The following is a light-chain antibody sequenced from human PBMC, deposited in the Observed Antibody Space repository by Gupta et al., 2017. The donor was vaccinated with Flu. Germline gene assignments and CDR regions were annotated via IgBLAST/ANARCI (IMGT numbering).Light chain of an antibody. CDR2: ENN. CDR3: GTWDSSLSADWV. V-gene: IGLV1-51*02. J-gene: IGLJ3*02. Sequence: QSVLTQPPSVSAAPGQKVTISCSGSSSNIGNNYVSWYQQLPGTAPKLLIYENNKRRSGMPDRFSGSKSGTSATLGITGLQTGDEADYYCGTWDSSLSADWVFGGGTKLTVL. CDR1: SSNIGNNY.